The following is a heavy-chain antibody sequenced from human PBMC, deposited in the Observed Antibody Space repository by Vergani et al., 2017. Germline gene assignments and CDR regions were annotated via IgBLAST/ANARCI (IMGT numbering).Heavy chain of an antibody. CDR1: GYSFTSYW. Sequence: EVQLVQSGAEVKKPGESLKISCKGSGYSFTSYWIGWVRQMPGKGLEWMGIITPFDSKIAYSPSFQGQVIMSIDKSITTAYLQWRSLEASDTAIYYCTRHVPCGDGACLHFDHWGQGTQVTVSS. D-gene: IGHD2-21*01. J-gene: IGHJ4*02. V-gene: IGHV5-51*01. CDR3: TRHVPCGDGACLHFDH. CDR2: ITPFDSKI.